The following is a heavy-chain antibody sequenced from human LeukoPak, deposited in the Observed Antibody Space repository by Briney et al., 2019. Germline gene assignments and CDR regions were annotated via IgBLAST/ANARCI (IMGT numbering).Heavy chain of an antibody. J-gene: IGHJ4*02. CDR2: INPSGGST. Sequence: GASVKVSCKASGYTFTSYYMHWVRQAPGQGLEWMGIINPSGGSTSYAQKFQGRVTMTRDTSTSTVYMELSSLRSEDTAVYYCARDPGIAAAGTGVQFAYWGQGTLVTVSS. CDR3: ARDPGIAAAGTGVQFAY. V-gene: IGHV1-46*01. D-gene: IGHD6-13*01. CDR1: GYTFTSYY.